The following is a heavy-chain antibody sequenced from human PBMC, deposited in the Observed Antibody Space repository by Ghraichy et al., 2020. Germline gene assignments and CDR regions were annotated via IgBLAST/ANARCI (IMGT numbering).Heavy chain of an antibody. CDR1: GGSISSYY. Sequence: SETLSLTCTVSGGSISSYYWSWIRQPPGKGLEWIGYIYYSGSTNYNPSLKSRVTISVDTSKNQFSLRLSSVTAADTAVYYCARRKATGWFDPWGQGTLATVSS. J-gene: IGHJ5*02. CDR3: ARRKATGWFDP. V-gene: IGHV4-59*08. D-gene: IGHD5-24*01. CDR2: IYYSGST.